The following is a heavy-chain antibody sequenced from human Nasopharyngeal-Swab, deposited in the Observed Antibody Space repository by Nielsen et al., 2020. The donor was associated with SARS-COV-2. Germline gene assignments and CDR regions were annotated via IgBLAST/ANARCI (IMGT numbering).Heavy chain of an antibody. CDR1: GGTLTTYS. CDR3: ARGIEYSSSSWFEY. D-gene: IGHD6-6*01. CDR2: IFPLYGSV. J-gene: IGHJ4*02. Sequence: SVQVSCKTSGGTLTTYSIAWVRQAPAQGLEWMGRIFPLYGSVDYAQRFQGRVTITADESTNTAHMELSSLRSEDTAMYYCARGIEYSSSSWFEYWGQGTLVTVSS. V-gene: IGHV1-69*13.